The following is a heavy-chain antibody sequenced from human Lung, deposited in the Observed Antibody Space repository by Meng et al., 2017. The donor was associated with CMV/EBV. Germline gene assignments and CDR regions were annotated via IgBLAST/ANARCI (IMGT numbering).Heavy chain of an antibody. V-gene: IGHV1-2*02. D-gene: IGHD5-18*01. CDR3: ARFVDTAMATGWFDP. J-gene: IGHJ5*02. CDR1: GYTFTGYY. CDR2: INPNSGGT. Sequence: SGYTFTGYYRHGVRQAPGQGLEWMGWINPNSGGTNYAQKFQGRGTMTRDTSISTAYMELSRLRSDDTAVYYCARFVDTAMATGWFDPWGQGTLVTVSS.